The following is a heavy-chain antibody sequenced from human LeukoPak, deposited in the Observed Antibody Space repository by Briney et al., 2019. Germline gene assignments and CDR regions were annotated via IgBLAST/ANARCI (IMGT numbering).Heavy chain of an antibody. CDR3: ARDQRGAGAAAGNAFDI. CDR1: GGSISSYY. J-gene: IGHJ3*02. CDR2: IYYSGST. V-gene: IGHV4-59*01. D-gene: IGHD6-13*01. Sequence: SETLSLTCTVSGGSISSYYWSWIRQPPGKGLEWIGYIYYSGSTNYNPSLKSRVTISVDTSKNQFSLKLSSVTAADTAVYYCARDQRGAGAAAGNAFDIWGQGTMVTVSS.